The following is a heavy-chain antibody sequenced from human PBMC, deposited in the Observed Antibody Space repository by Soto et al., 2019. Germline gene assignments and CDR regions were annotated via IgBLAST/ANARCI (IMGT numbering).Heavy chain of an antibody. CDR3: AREYDYIWGSYRPTPYYFDY. J-gene: IGHJ4*02. Sequence: GGSLRLSCVASGFTFSSYWMSWVRQAPGKGLEWVANIKQDGSEKYYVDSVKGRFTISRDNAKNSLYLQMNSLRAEDTAVYYCAREYDYIWGSYRPTPYYFDYWGQGTLVTVSS. CDR1: GFTFSSYW. D-gene: IGHD3-16*02. CDR2: IKQDGSEK. V-gene: IGHV3-7*01.